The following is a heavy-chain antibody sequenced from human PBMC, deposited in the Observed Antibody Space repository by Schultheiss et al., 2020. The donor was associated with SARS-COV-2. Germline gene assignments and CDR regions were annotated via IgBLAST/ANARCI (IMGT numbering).Heavy chain of an antibody. CDR2: IGTAGDT. CDR3: AKSVGIAAAGIFDY. V-gene: IGHV3-13*01. D-gene: IGHD6-13*01. CDR1: GFTFSSYD. Sequence: GGSLRLSCAASGFTFSSYDMHWVRQATGKGLEWVSAIGTAGDTYYPGSVKGRFTISRDNSKNTLYLQMNSLRAEDTAVYYCAKSVGIAAAGIFDYWGQGTLVTVAS. J-gene: IGHJ4*02.